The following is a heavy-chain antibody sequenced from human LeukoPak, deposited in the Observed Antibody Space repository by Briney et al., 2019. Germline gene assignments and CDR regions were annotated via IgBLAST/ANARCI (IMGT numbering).Heavy chain of an antibody. CDR3: ARLDDFWSPFDP. CDR1: GGSISSYY. CDR2: IYYSGST. J-gene: IGHJ5*02. Sequence: SETLSLTCTVSGGSISSYYWSWIRQPPGKGLEWIGYIYYSGSTNYNLSLKNRVTISVDTSKNQFSLKLSSVTAADTAVYYCARLDDFWSPFDPWGQGTLVTVSS. V-gene: IGHV4-59*08. D-gene: IGHD3-3*01.